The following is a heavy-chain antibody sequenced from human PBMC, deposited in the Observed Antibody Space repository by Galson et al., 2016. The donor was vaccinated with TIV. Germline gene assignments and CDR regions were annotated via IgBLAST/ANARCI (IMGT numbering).Heavy chain of an antibody. CDR2: ISTKSTHI. CDR3: VRGTKRSLGWLFTS. J-gene: IGHJ5*02. CDR1: GFTFRNYT. D-gene: IGHD3-3*01. Sequence: SLRLSCATSGFTFRNYTMNWVRQAPGKGLEWVSSISTKSTHIYYADSVRGRFIVSRDNAKNSLFLQMDNLRAADTALYYCVRGTKRSLGWLFTSWGQGSLVTVSS. V-gene: IGHV3-21*01.